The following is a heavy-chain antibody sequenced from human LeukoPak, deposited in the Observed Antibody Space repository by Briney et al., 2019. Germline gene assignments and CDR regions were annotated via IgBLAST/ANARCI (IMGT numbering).Heavy chain of an antibody. CDR3: ARTAEQWLDKSYYYYMDV. Sequence: GSLRLSCAASGFTFSSYSMNWVRQAPGKGLEWVSSISSSSSYIYYADSVKGRLTISRDNAKNSLYLQMNSLRAEDTAVYYCARTAEQWLDKSYYYYMDVWGKGTTVTVSS. D-gene: IGHD6-19*01. CDR2: ISSSSSYI. J-gene: IGHJ6*03. V-gene: IGHV3-21*01. CDR1: GFTFSSYS.